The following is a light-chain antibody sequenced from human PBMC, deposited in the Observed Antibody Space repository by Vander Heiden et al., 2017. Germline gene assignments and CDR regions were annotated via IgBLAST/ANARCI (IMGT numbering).Light chain of an antibody. J-gene: IGKJ4*01. Sequence: EIVLTQSPGTLSLVPGERATLSCRASQFISSHLAWYQQKPGQAPRLLIYEASKRATGLPARFSGSESGKLFTLTISNLEPEDFAVYYCQQRDSWPLTFGGGTKVELK. V-gene: IGKV3-11*01. CDR3: QQRDSWPLT. CDR1: QFISSH. CDR2: EAS.